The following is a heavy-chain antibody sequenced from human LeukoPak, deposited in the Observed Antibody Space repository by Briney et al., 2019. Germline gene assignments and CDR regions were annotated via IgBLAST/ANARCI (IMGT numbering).Heavy chain of an antibody. D-gene: IGHD2-2*02. V-gene: IGHV1-46*01. Sequence: GASVKVSCKASGYTFTSYYMHWVRQAPGQGLEWMGIINPSGGSTSYAQKFQGRVTMTRDTSISTAYMELSRLRSDDTAVYYCAREAYVYCSSTSCDTGVYYYYYGMDVWGQGTTVTVSS. J-gene: IGHJ6*02. CDR2: INPSGGST. CDR3: AREAYVYCSSTSCDTGVYYYYYGMDV. CDR1: GYTFTSYY.